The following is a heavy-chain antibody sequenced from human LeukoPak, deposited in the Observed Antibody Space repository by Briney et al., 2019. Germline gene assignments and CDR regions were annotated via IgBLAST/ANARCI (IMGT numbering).Heavy chain of an antibody. Sequence: ETLSLTCTVSGVSISSYYWSWIRQPPGKGLEWMGIIYPGDSDTRYSPSFQGQVTISADKSISTAYLQWSSLKASDTAMYYCARLYYDSSGYYADYWGQGTLVTVSS. J-gene: IGHJ4*02. D-gene: IGHD3-22*01. CDR2: IYPGDSDT. CDR3: ARLYYDSSGYYADY. V-gene: IGHV5-51*01. CDR1: GVSISSYY.